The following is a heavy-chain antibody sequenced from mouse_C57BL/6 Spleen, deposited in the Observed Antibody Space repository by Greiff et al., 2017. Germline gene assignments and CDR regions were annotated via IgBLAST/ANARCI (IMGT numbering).Heavy chain of an antibody. Sequence: EVKLMESGGDLVKPGGSLKLSCAASGFTFSSYGMSWVRQTPDKRLEWVATISSGGSYTYYPDSVKGRFTISRDNAKNTLYLQMSSLESEDTAMYYCAREEVYDYDYLFAFWGQGTLVTVSA. CDR2: ISSGGSYT. D-gene: IGHD2-4*01. CDR1: GFTFSSYG. J-gene: IGHJ3*01. V-gene: IGHV5-6*01. CDR3: AREEVYDYDYLFAF.